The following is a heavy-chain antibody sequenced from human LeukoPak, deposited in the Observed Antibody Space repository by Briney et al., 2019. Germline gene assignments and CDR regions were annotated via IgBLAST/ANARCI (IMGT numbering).Heavy chain of an antibody. V-gene: IGHV5-51*01. Sequence: GESLKISCQGSGYSFNTYWIGWVRQMPGKGLEWMGIIYPGDSDTRYSPSFQGQVTISADKSISTAYLQWSSLKASDTAMYYCARQGIAVAACYWGQGTLVTVSS. CDR1: GYSFNTYW. J-gene: IGHJ4*02. D-gene: IGHD6-19*01. CDR2: IYPGDSDT. CDR3: ARQGIAVAACY.